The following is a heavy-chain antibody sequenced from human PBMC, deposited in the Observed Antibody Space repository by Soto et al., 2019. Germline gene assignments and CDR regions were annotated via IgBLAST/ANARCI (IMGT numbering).Heavy chain of an antibody. CDR1: GYTFTTYG. Sequence: ASVKVSCKASGYTFTTYGITWVRQAPGQGLEWMGWISPHNGNIGYAQRLQGRVTMTTDTSTSTTYMELRSLRSDDTAMYYCARGSVSSGCCWLDSWGQGTLVTVSS. D-gene: IGHD6-19*01. V-gene: IGHV1-18*01. CDR2: ISPHNGNI. J-gene: IGHJ5*01. CDR3: ARGSVSSGCCWLDS.